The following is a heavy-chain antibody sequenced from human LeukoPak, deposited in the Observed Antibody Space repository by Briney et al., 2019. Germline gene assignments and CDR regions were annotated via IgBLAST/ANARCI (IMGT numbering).Heavy chain of an antibody. D-gene: IGHD3-16*01. CDR1: SFTVSSIY. V-gene: IGHV3-53*01. CDR3: AKGVGAVPDY. J-gene: IGHJ4*02. Sequence: GGSVRLARAASSFTVSSIYMTWARQPAGKGLEWVSLIYSDGNTYYADSVKGRFTIPRENSQNTLYLKLNSLRAEDTAVYYCAKGVGAVPDYWGQGTLVTVSS. CDR2: IYSDGNT.